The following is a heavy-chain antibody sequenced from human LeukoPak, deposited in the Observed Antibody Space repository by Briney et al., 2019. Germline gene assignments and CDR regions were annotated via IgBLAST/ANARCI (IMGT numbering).Heavy chain of an antibody. CDR3: ARGGIQLWSPGHFDY. CDR2: IYTSGST. V-gene: IGHV4-61*02. CDR1: GGSISSGSYY. Sequence: SETLSLTCTVSGGSISSGSYYWSWIRQPAGKGLEWIGRIYTSGSTNYNPSLKSRVAISVDTSKNQFSLKLSSVTAADTAVYYCARGGIQLWSPGHFDYWGQGTLVTVSS. D-gene: IGHD5-18*01. J-gene: IGHJ4*02.